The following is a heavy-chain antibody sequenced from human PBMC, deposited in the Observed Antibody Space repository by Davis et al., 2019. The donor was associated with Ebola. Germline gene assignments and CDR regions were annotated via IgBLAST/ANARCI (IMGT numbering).Heavy chain of an antibody. D-gene: IGHD1-26*01. V-gene: IGHV3-74*01. Sequence: HTGGSLRLSCAASGFTFSDYYMSWIRQAPGKGLVWVSRIDSDGSSTSYADSVKGRFTISRDNAKNTLYLQMNSLRAEDTAVYYCARDRGWFDPWGQGTLVTVSS. J-gene: IGHJ5*02. CDR2: IDSDGSST. CDR1: GFTFSDYY. CDR3: ARDRGWFDP.